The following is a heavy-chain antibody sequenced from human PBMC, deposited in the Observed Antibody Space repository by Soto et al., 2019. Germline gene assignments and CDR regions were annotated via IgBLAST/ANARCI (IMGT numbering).Heavy chain of an antibody. V-gene: IGHV4-4*07. CDR3: ATGRSEVVPGAMDT. J-gene: IGHJ5*02. D-gene: IGHD2-2*01. CDR2: IYPAGST. CDR1: GDSFSNYY. Sequence: SETLSLTCTVSGDSFSNYYCNWVRKSAGKGLEWIGRIYPAGSTTYNPSLKSRLTMSVDTSKNQFSLRLTSMTAADTAVYYCATGRSEVVPGAMDTWGQGTLVTVSS.